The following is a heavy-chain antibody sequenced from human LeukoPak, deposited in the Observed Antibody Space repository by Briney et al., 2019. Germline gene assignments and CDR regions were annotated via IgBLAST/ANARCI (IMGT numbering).Heavy chain of an antibody. CDR1: GYTFTGYY. V-gene: IGHV1-2*06. J-gene: IGHJ6*02. CDR3: ARAYCSSTSCYRGYYYGMDV. D-gene: IGHD2-2*02. CDR2: INPNSGGT. Sequence: ASVKVSCKASGYTFTGYYMHWVRQAPGQGLEWMGRINPNSGGTNYAQKFQGRVTMTRDTSTSTAYMELSRLRSDDTAVYYCARAYCSSTSCYRGYYYGMDVWGQGTTVTVSS.